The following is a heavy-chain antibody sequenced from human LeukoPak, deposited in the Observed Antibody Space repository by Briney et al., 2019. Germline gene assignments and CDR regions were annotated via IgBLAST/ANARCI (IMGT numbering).Heavy chain of an antibody. Sequence: GGSLRLSCAASGFTFDDYGMSWVRQAPGKGLEWVSGINWNGGSTGYADSVKGRFTISRDNAKNSLYLQMNSLRAEGTAVYYCVRDQPIGYSNGYPFDYWGQGTLVTVSS. D-gene: IGHD5-18*01. V-gene: IGHV3-20*04. CDR1: GFTFDDYG. CDR2: INWNGGST. CDR3: VRDQPIGYSNGYPFDY. J-gene: IGHJ4*02.